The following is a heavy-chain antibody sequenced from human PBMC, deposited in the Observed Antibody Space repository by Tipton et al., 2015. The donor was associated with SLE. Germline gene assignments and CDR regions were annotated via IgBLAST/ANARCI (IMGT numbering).Heavy chain of an antibody. CDR3: AARGGYYTYYFDY. V-gene: IGHV4-38-2*01. CDR2: IYHCGST. D-gene: IGHD3-22*01. CDR1: GYSISSGYY. Sequence: TLSLTCAVSGYSISSGYYWGWVRRPPGKGLEWIGSIYHCGSTYYNPSLKSRVTISVDTSKNQFSLKLSSVTAADTAVYYCAARGGYYTYYFDYWGQGTLVTVSS. J-gene: IGHJ4*02.